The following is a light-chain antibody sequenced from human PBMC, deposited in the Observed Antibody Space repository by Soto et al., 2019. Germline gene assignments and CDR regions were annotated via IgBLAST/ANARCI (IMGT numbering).Light chain of an antibody. CDR1: QSVSSN. CDR2: GAS. CDR3: QQRAGSST. Sequence: EIVMTHSPATLAAPLLERPTIXYRASQSVSSNLAWYQQKPGQAPRLLIYGASTRATGIPARFSGSGSGTEFTLTLSSLEPEDFAVYYCQQRAGSSTFGQGTRLEIK. J-gene: IGKJ5*01. V-gene: IGKV3-15*01.